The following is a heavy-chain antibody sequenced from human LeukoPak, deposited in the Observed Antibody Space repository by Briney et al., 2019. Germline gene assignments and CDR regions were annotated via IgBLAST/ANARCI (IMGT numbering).Heavy chain of an antibody. V-gene: IGHV4-59*08. Sequence: SETLSLTCTVSGGSISSYYWSWIRQPPGKGLEWIGYIYYSGTTNYNPSLKSRVTISVDTSKNQFSLKLSSVTAADTAVFYCARLPAMTTVTYLRWGQGTLVTVSS. CDR1: GGSISSYY. CDR2: IYYSGTT. J-gene: IGHJ4*02. D-gene: IGHD4-17*01. CDR3: ARLPAMTTVTYLR.